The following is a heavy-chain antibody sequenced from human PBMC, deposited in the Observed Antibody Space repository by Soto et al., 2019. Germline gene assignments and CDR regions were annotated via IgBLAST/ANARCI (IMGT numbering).Heavy chain of an antibody. D-gene: IGHD3-10*01. CDR3: ARRVTIDPGPGNYRSAFDI. CDR2: FYHTDNS. V-gene: IGHV4-39*01. J-gene: IGHJ3*02. Sequence: QLQLQESGPRLVKPSETLSLTCIVSGGSISNSNYYWSWIRQPPGKGLEWIGSFYHTDNSFYTPTLRGRVSISGDTSKNQFSLKVTSVTAADTAVYYCARRVTIDPGPGNYRSAFDIWGQGTMVTVSS. CDR1: GGSISNSNYY.